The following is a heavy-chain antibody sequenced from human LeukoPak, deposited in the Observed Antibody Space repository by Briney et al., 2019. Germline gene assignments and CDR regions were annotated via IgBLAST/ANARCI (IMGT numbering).Heavy chain of an antibody. CDR3: ARPYGGNSKSVFDY. CDR1: GFTFSSYG. CDR2: IKQDGSEK. V-gene: IGHV3-7*01. J-gene: IGHJ4*02. Sequence: GGSLRLSCAASGFTFSSYGMSWVRQAPGKGLEWVANIKQDGSEKYYGDSVKGRFTISRDNAKNSLYLQMNSLRAEDTAVYYCARPYGGNSKSVFDYWGQGTLVTVSS. D-gene: IGHD4-23*01.